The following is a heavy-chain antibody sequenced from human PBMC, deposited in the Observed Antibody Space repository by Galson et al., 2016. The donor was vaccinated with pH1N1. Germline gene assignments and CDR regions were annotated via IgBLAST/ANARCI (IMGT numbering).Heavy chain of an antibody. J-gene: IGHJ3*02. Sequence: PALVTPTQTLTLTCTFSGFSLSTSGVGVGWIRQPPGKALEWLAVIYWNEDKRYSPSLKSRLTITKDTSITQVVLTMTNMDPVDAATYYCARSLYGDYVSNAFDIWGQGTMVTVSS. CDR3: ARSLYGDYVSNAFDI. CDR2: IYWNEDK. CDR1: GFSLSTSGVG. D-gene: IGHD4-17*01. V-gene: IGHV2-5*01.